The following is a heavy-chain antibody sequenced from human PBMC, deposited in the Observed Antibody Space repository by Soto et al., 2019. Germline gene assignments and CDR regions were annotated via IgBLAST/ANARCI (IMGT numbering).Heavy chain of an antibody. CDR3: ARGGGMATIRVWSVWFDP. V-gene: IGHV1-69*02. Sequence: QVQLVQSGAEVKKPGSSVKVSCKASGGTFSSYTISWLRQAPGQGLEWMGRIIPILGIANYAQKFQGRVTITADKSTSTAYMELSSLRAEDTAVYYCARGGGMATIRVWSVWFDPWGQGTLVTVSS. CDR1: GGTFSSYT. D-gene: IGHD5-12*01. J-gene: IGHJ5*02. CDR2: IIPILGIA.